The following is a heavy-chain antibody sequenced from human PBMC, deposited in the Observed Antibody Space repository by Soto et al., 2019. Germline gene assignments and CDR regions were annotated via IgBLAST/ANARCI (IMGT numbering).Heavy chain of an antibody. CDR3: ARFPTRAIDY. CDR2: ISRSSRTI. V-gene: IGHV3-48*02. D-gene: IGHD1-26*01. Sequence: EVQLVDSGGGLVQPGGSLRLSCAASGFTFSSYTMNWVRQAPGKGLEWISYISRSSRTIYYADSVKGRCTTSRDNAQTSLYLLMTSLRDEDTAVYYCARFPTRAIDYWGQGTLVTVAS. CDR1: GFTFSSYT. J-gene: IGHJ4*02.